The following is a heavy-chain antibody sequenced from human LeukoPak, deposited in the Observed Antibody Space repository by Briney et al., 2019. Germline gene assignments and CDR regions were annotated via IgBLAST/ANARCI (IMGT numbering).Heavy chain of an antibody. D-gene: IGHD2-2*02. V-gene: IGHV4-34*01. Sequence: SETLSLTCAVYGGSFSGYYWSWIRQPPGKGLEWIGEINHSGSTNYNPSLKSRVTISVDTSKNQFSLKLSSVTAADTAVYYCARGNVVPAAILGYYFDYWGQGTLVTVSS. CDR2: INHSGST. CDR3: ARGNVVPAAILGYYFDY. J-gene: IGHJ4*02. CDR1: GGSFSGYY.